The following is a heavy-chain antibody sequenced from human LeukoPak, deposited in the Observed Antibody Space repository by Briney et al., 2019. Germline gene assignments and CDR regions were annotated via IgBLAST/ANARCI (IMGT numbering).Heavy chain of an antibody. V-gene: IGHV1-69*06. CDR1: GGTFSSYA. D-gene: IGHD2-2*01. CDR2: IIPIFGTA. CDR3: AGRYCSSTSCYPYYYGMDV. Sequence: SVKVSCKASGGTFSSYAISWVRQAPGQGLEWMGGIIPIFGTANYAQKFQGRVTITGDKSTSTAYMELSSLRTEDTAVYYCAGRYCSSTSCYPYYYGMDVWGKGTTVTVSS. J-gene: IGHJ6*04.